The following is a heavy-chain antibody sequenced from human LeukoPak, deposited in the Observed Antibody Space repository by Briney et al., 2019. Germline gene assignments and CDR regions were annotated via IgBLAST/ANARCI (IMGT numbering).Heavy chain of an antibody. CDR2: INPNSGGT. J-gene: IGHJ4*02. Sequence: ASVKVSCKASGGTFSSYAISWVRQAPGQGLEWMGWINPNSGGTNYAQKFQGRVTMTRDTSISTAYMELSRLRSDDTAVYYCARAYFSSSASHWGQGTLVTVSS. V-gene: IGHV1-2*02. CDR3: ARAYFSSSASH. CDR1: GGTFSSYA. D-gene: IGHD6-13*01.